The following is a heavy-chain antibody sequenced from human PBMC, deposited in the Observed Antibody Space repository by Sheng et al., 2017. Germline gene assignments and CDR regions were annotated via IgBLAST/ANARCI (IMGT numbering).Heavy chain of an antibody. CDR3: ARVGAWDIPLYSIAVAGTLEI. Sequence: QVQLVESGGGVVQPGRSLRLSCAASGFTFSSYGMHWVRQAPGKGLEWVAVIWYDGSNKYYADSVKGRFTISRDNSKNTLYLQMNSLRAEDTAVYYCARVGAWDIPLYSIAVAGTLEIWGQGTMVTVSS. D-gene: IGHD6-19*01. CDR1: GFTFSSYG. J-gene: IGHJ3*02. CDR2: IWYDGSNK. V-gene: IGHV3-33*01.